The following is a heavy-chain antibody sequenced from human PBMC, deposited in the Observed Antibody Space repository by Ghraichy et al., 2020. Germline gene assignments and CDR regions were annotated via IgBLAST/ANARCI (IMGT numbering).Heavy chain of an antibody. CDR3: ARDGYCSSTSCYAAYYYGLEV. V-gene: IGHV4-4*07. Sequence: SETRSLTCTVSDDSISSYYWSWVRQPAGRGLEWIGRVYNSGSTFYNPSLKSRVTISVDPSKNQVSLKLKSVTAAATAVYYSARDGYCSSTSCYAAYYYGLEVWGQGTTVTVSS. J-gene: IGHJ6*02. D-gene: IGHD2-2*03. CDR1: DDSISSYY. CDR2: VYNSGST.